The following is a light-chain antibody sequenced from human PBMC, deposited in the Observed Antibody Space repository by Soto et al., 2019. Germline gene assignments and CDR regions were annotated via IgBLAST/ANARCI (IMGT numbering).Light chain of an antibody. CDR3: SSYTTAYTQV. CDR2: EVT. CDR1: SNDVSYYNY. J-gene: IGLJ3*02. V-gene: IGLV2-14*01. Sequence: QSALSQPASVSGSPGQSITISCTGTSNDVSYYNYVSWYQQHPGQAPKLMISEVTTRPSGVSDRFSGSKSGNTASLTISRLQAEDEAHYYCSSYTTAYTQVFGGGTKVTVL.